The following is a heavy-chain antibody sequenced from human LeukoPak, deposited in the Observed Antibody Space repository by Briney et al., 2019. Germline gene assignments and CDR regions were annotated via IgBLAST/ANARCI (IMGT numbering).Heavy chain of an antibody. V-gene: IGHV4-34*01. D-gene: IGHD3-3*01. J-gene: IGHJ4*02. CDR1: GGSFSGYY. CDR3: ARGPDDFWSGYYRRPLGY. CDR2: INHSGST. Sequence: SETLSLTCAVYGGSFSGYYWSWIRQPPGKGLEWTGEINHSGSTNYNPSLKSRVTISVDTSKNQFSLKLSSVTAADTAVYYCARGPDDFWSGYYRRPLGYWGQGTLVTVSS.